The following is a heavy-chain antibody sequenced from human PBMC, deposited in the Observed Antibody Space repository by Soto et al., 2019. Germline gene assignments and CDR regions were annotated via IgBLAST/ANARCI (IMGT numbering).Heavy chain of an antibody. D-gene: IGHD2-15*01. CDR2: ISPSTSHI. Sequence: EVHLVKSGGGLVKPGGSLRLSCAVSGFTFSSCTMNWVRQAPGKGLEWVSSISPSTSHIYYADSVKGRFTISRDNAKNSLFLQMNSLRAEDTAVYYCSGCSGGACHQTYGMDVWGQGTTVTVSS. V-gene: IGHV3-21*01. J-gene: IGHJ6*02. CDR3: SGCSGGACHQTYGMDV. CDR1: GFTFSSCT.